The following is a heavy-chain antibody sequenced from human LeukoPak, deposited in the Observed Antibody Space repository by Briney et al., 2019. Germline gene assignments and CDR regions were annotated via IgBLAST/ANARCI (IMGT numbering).Heavy chain of an antibody. CDR3: ASVNYYDSSGYYYDY. J-gene: IGHJ4*02. V-gene: IGHV1-69*04. CDR1: GGTFSSYA. D-gene: IGHD3-22*01. CDR2: IIPILGIA. Sequence: VASVKLSCKASGGTFSSYAISWVRQAPGQGLEWMGRIIPILGIANYAQKFQGRVTITADKSTSTAYMELSSLRSEDTAVYYCASVNYYDSSGYYYDYWGQGTLVTVSS.